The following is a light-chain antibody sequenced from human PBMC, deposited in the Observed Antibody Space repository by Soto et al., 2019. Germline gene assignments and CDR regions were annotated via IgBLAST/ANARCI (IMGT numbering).Light chain of an antibody. CDR3: QQYGSSALT. V-gene: IGKV3-20*01. CDR1: QSVSSSY. J-gene: IGKJ4*01. CDR2: GAS. Sequence: IVLTQSPGTLSLSPGERATLSCRASQSVSSSYLAWYQQKPGQAPRLLIYGASSRATGIPDRFSGSGSGTDFTLTISRLEPEDFAVYYCQQYGSSALTFSGGTKVEIK.